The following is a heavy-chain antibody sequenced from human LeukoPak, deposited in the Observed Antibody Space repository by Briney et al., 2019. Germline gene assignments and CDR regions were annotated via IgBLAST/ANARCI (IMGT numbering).Heavy chain of an antibody. Sequence: GASVKVSCKASGGTFSNDAVSWVRQAPGEGLKWMGRVTPFLGTTNYAHNFQGRVTITADQDTQTAYMELRSLRSEDTAVYFCARGPSSDLRTGFFFGYFHDWGQGTLITVSS. J-gene: IGHJ4*02. CDR2: VTPFLGTT. CDR1: GGTFSNDA. CDR3: ARGPSSDLRTGFFFGYFHD. D-gene: IGHD3/OR15-3a*01. V-gene: IGHV1-69*11.